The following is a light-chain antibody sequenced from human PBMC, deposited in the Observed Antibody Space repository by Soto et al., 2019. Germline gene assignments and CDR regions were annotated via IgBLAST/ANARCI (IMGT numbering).Light chain of an antibody. CDR1: QSITRY. J-gene: IGKJ1*01. Sequence: DIQMTQSPSSLSPSVGDRVTISCRASQSITRYLNWYQQKPGKAPNLLIYVASTLPSGVPSRFSASGSGTEFTLTSSSLQPDDFATYYCQHYNSYSEAFGQGTKVDIK. CDR2: VAS. CDR3: QHYNSYSEA. V-gene: IGKV1-39*01.